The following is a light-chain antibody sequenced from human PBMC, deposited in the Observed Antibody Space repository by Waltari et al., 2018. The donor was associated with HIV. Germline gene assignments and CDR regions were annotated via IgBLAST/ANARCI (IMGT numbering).Light chain of an antibody. CDR1: SSDVGNYDL. Sequence: QSALTQPASVSGSLGQSITISCTVTSSDVGNYDLVYWYQQHPGKAPKIIIYEVNKRPPGASNRMSGSKSGNTASLTISGLQAEDEADYYCCSYSDRRIYVFGSGTRVSAL. CDR3: CSYSDRRIYV. V-gene: IGLV2-23*02. CDR2: EVN. J-gene: IGLJ1*01.